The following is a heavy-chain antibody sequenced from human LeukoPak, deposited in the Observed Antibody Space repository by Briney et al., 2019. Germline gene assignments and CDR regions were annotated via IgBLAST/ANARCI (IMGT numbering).Heavy chain of an antibody. CDR2: IYNSGST. CDR1: GYSISSGYY. CDR3: ARLNIVATMPRYWYFDL. Sequence: PSETLSLICTVSGYSISSGYYWSWIRPPAGKGLEWIGRIYNSGSTNYNPSLKSRVTISVDTSKNQFSLKLSSVTAADTAVYYCARLNIVATMPRYWYFDLWGRGTLVTVSS. D-gene: IGHD5-12*01. J-gene: IGHJ2*01. V-gene: IGHV4-61*02.